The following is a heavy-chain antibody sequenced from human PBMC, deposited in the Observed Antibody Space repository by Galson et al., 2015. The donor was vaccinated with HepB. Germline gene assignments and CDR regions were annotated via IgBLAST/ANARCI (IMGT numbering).Heavy chain of an antibody. CDR3: ARDGIYYDSSGHGPSFDY. J-gene: IGHJ4*02. Sequence: SLRLSCAASGFTFSSYSMNWVRQAPGKGLEWVSSISSSSSYIYYADSVKGRFTISRDNAKNSLYLQMNSLRAEDTAVYYCARDGIYYDSSGHGPSFDYWGQGTLVTVSS. D-gene: IGHD3-22*01. CDR1: GFTFSSYS. V-gene: IGHV3-21*01. CDR2: ISSSSSYI.